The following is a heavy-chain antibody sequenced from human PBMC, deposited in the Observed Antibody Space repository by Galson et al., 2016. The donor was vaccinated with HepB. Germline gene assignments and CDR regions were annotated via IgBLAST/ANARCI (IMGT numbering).Heavy chain of an antibody. CDR1: GYTFTSYG. J-gene: IGHJ6*02. Sequence: SCKASGYTFTSYGISWVRQAPGQGLEWMGWISAYNGNTNYAQKLQGRVTMTTDTSTSTAYMELRSLRSDDTAVYYWARGLCSSTSCYTFWDYYYYGMDVWGQGTTVTASS. CDR2: ISAYNGNT. V-gene: IGHV1-18*01. D-gene: IGHD2-2*02. CDR3: ARGLCSSTSCYTFWDYYYYGMDV.